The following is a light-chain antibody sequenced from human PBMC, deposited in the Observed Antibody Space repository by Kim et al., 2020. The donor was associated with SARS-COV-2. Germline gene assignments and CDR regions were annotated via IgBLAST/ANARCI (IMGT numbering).Light chain of an antibody. CDR1: SSNIGRNT. CDR3: AAWDDSLNGRGL. CDR2: TDD. J-gene: IGLJ3*02. V-gene: IGLV1-44*01. Sequence: QSVLAQPPSVSGTPGQTVTISCSGSSSNIGRNTVNWYQQFPGAAPKLLIYTDDQRPSGVPDRFSGSKSGTSASLTISGLQSEDEADYYCAAWDDSLNGRGLFGGGTQLTVL.